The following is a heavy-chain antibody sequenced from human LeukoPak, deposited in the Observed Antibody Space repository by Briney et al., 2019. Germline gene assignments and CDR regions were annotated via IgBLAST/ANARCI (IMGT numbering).Heavy chain of an antibody. V-gene: IGHV4-4*07. J-gene: IGHJ5*02. CDR1: GGSVSGHY. D-gene: IGHD3-10*01. CDR2: IYMTGST. CDR3: ARVALFGSGSYYWFDP. Sequence: SETLSLTCTVSGGSVSGHYWSWIRQPAGKGLEWIGRIYMTGSTNYNPSLKSRVTMSVDMSKNRFSLKLSSVTAADTAVYFCARVALFGSGSYYWFDPWGQGTLVTVSS.